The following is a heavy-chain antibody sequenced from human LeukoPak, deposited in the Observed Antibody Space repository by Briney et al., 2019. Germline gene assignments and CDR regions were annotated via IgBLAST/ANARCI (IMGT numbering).Heavy chain of an antibody. CDR2: IYYSGST. Sequence: SETLSLTCTVSGGSTSSGDYYWSWIRQPPGKGLEWIGYIYYSGSTYYNPSLKSRVTISVDTSKNQFSLKLSSVTAADTAVYYCAREVGTYYDFWSGSRNWFDPWGQGTLVTVSS. J-gene: IGHJ5*02. CDR3: AREVGTYYDFWSGSRNWFDP. D-gene: IGHD3-3*01. CDR1: GGSTSSGDYY. V-gene: IGHV4-30-4*08.